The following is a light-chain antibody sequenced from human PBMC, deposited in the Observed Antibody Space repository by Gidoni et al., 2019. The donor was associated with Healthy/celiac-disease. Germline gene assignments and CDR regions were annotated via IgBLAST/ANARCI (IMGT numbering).Light chain of an antibody. CDR1: NSDVRTYNV. Sequence: QSALTQPASESGSPGQSITISCTGTNSDVRTYNVVSWYQQHPGRAPKLIIYEVSKRPSGVSNRFSGSKSGNTASLTISGLQAEDEAAYYCCSHTDNTNWVFGGGTKVTVL. CDR3: CSHTDNTNWV. V-gene: IGLV2-23*02. J-gene: IGLJ3*02. CDR2: EVS.